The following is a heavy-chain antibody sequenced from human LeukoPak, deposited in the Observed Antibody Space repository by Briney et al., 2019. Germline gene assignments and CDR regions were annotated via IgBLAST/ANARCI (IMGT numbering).Heavy chain of an antibody. CDR3: ARHNYYNFWDALNWFDP. CDR2: IYYSGST. Sequence: PSETLSLTCSVSGGSISSNSYYWGWIRQSPGKGLERIGSIYYSGSTYYNPSLKSRVIMSVDTSKNQFSLRLSSVTAADTAVYYCARHNYYNFWDALNWFDPWGQGTPVTVSS. J-gene: IGHJ5*02. CDR1: GGSISSNSYY. V-gene: IGHV4-39*01. D-gene: IGHD3-3*01.